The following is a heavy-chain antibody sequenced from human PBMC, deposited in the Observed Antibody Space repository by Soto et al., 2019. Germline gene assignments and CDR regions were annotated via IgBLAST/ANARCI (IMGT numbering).Heavy chain of an antibody. D-gene: IGHD3-10*01. Sequence: QLQLQESGPGLVKPSETLSLTCTVSGGSISSSSYYWGWIRQPPGKGLEWIGSIYYSGSTYYNPSLKSRVTISVDTSKNQFSLKLSSVTAADTAVYYCARQLILLWFGETHFDYWGQGTLVTVSS. V-gene: IGHV4-39*01. CDR2: IYYSGST. CDR3: ARQLILLWFGETHFDY. J-gene: IGHJ4*02. CDR1: GGSISSSSYY.